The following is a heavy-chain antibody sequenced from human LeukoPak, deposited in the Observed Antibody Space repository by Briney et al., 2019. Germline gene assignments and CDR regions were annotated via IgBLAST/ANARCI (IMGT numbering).Heavy chain of an antibody. D-gene: IGHD6-13*01. V-gene: IGHV3-43*01. CDR1: GFTFDDYT. CDR2: ISWDGGSS. CDR3: VKDGIRSLRPYQYYYMDV. J-gene: IGHJ6*03. Sequence: GGSLRLSCGASGFTFDDYTMHWVRQAPGKGLEWVSLISWDGGSSYYADSVKDRFTISRDNSKNSLYLQMNSLTTKDTALYYCVKDGIRSLRPYQYYYMDVWGKGTTVTVSS.